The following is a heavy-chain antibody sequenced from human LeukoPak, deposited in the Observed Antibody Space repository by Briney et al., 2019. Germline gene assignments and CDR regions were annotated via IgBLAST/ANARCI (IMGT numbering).Heavy chain of an antibody. J-gene: IGHJ4*02. CDR2: IDWDDDK. D-gene: IGHD3-22*01. Sequence: SGPTLVNPTQTLTLTCTFSGFSLSTNGMRVSWIRQPPGKALEWLARIDWDDDKFYSTSLKTRLTISKDTSKNQVVLTMTNVDPVDTATYYCARNAYYYDSSGYGEFDYWGQGTLVTVSS. CDR1: GFSLSTNGMR. CDR3: ARNAYYYDSSGYGEFDY. V-gene: IGHV2-70*04.